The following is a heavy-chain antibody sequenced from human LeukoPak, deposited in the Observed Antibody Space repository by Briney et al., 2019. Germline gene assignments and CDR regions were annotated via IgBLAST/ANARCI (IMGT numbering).Heavy chain of an antibody. J-gene: IGHJ4*02. CDR1: GGSFTDYY. CDR2: INHSGST. Sequence: SETLSLTCAVDGGSFTDYYWGWIRQSPGKGLEWIGEINHSGSTNYNPSLKSRVTISVDMSKRQFSLKLTSVTAADTSFYYCAREPLTQIGFDYWGQGILVTVSS. CDR3: AREPLTQIGFDY. V-gene: IGHV4-34*01. D-gene: IGHD1-20*01.